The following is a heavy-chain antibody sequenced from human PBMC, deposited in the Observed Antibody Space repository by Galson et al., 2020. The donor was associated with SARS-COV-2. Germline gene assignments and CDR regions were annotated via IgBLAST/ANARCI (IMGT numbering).Heavy chain of an antibody. Sequence: GGSLRLSCAASGFTFSSYSMNWVRQAPGKGLEWVSYISSRSSYIYYADSGKGRFTISRDNAKNSLYLQVNSLRVEDTAVYYCARGGSSSSHGLDVWGQGTTVTVSS. CDR1: GFTFSSYS. J-gene: IGHJ6*02. V-gene: IGHV3-21*06. CDR3: ARGGSSSSHGLDV. D-gene: IGHD6-6*01. CDR2: ISSRSSYI.